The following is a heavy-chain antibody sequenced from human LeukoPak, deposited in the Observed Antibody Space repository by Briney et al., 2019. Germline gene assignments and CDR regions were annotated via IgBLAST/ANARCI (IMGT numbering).Heavy chain of an antibody. CDR2: IYPGDSDT. CDR1: GYSFTSYW. V-gene: IGHV5-51*01. D-gene: IGHD2-2*01. J-gene: IGHJ6*02. Sequence: GESLKISCKGSGYSFTSYWIGWVRQMPGKGLEWMGIIYPGDSDTRYSPSFQGQVTISADKSISTAYLQWSSLQASDTAMYYCARPNPSLYCSSTSCYEYYGMDVWGQGTTVTVSS. CDR3: ARPNPSLYCSSTSCYEYYGMDV.